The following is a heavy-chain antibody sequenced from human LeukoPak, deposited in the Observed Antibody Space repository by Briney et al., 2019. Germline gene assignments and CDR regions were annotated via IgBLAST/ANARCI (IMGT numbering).Heavy chain of an antibody. D-gene: IGHD4-17*01. J-gene: IGHJ4*02. CDR2: INPSGGST. Sequence: GASVKVSCKASGYTFTSYYMHWVRQAPAQGLEWMGIINPSGGSTSYAHKFQGRVTMTRDTSTSTVYMELSSLRSEDTAVYYCARDLTNGDYEFDYWGQGTLVTVSS. CDR1: GYTFTSYY. CDR3: ARDLTNGDYEFDY. V-gene: IGHV1-46*01.